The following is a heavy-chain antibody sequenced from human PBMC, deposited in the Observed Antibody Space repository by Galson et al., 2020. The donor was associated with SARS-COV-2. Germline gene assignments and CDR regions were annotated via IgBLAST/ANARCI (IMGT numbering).Heavy chain of an antibody. CDR3: ASLAAAGTAYYYYGMDV. D-gene: IGHD6-13*01. V-gene: IGHV3-48*02. J-gene: IGHJ6*02. Sequence: GESLKISCAASGFTFSSYSMNWVRQAPGKRLEWVSYISSSSSTIYYADSVKGRFTISRDNAKNSLYLQMNSLRDEDTAVYYCASLAAAGTAYYYYGMDVWGQGTTVTVSS. CDR2: ISSSSSTI. CDR1: GFTFSSYS.